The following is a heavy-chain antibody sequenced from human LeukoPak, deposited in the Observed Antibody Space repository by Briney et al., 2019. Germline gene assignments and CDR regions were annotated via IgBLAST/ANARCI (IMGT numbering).Heavy chain of an antibody. D-gene: IGHD3-10*01. Sequence: GGSLRLSCAASGFTFRSYWMHWVRQAPGKGLVWVSHIHSDGSSTSYADSVQGRFTISRDNAKNTLYLQMNSLRAEDTAVYYCARHNYGYDYRGQGTLVTVSS. J-gene: IGHJ4*02. V-gene: IGHV3-74*01. CDR2: IHSDGSST. CDR1: GFTFRSYW. CDR3: ARHNYGYDY.